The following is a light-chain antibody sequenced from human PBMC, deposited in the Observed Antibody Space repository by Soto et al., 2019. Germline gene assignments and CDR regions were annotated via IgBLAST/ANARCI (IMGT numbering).Light chain of an antibody. Sequence: VMTQSPATLSVSPGERATLSCRASQSVSNNLAWYQQKPGQAPRLLIYGASTRATGIPARFSGSGSGTEFTLTISSLQSEDFAVYYCQQYNNWPHTFGQGTKLEIK. J-gene: IGKJ2*01. V-gene: IGKV3-15*01. CDR3: QQYNNWPHT. CDR2: GAS. CDR1: QSVSNN.